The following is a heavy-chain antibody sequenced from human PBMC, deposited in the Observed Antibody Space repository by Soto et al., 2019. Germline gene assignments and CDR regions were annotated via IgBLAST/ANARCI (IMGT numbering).Heavy chain of an antibody. CDR3: ARYYDSRGYYDWFDP. CDR2: ISYSGST. CDR1: GGSISSGGFF. V-gene: IGHV4-31*03. D-gene: IGHD3-22*01. Sequence: SETLSLTCIVCGGSISSGGFFWTWIRQHPGRGLEWIGYISYSGSTYYNPSLRSRVILSVDTSKSQFSLKLSSVTAADTAVYYCARYYDSRGYYDWFDPWGRGTLVTVSS. J-gene: IGHJ5*02.